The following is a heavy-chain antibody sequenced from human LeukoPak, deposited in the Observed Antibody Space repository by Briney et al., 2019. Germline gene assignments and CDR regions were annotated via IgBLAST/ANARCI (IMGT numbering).Heavy chain of an antibody. Sequence: SETLSLTCTVSGGSISSGGYYWSWIRQPPGKGLEWIGYIYHSGSTYYNPSLKSRVTISVDRSKNQFSLKLSSVTAADTAVYYCARGVEGVVAYYMDVWGKGTTVTVSS. CDR3: ARGVEGVVAYYMDV. CDR2: IYHSGST. V-gene: IGHV4-30-2*01. CDR1: GGSISSGGYY. J-gene: IGHJ6*03. D-gene: IGHD3-3*01.